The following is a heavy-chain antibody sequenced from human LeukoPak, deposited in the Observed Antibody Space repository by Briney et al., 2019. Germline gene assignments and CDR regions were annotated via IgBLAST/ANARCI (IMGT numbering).Heavy chain of an antibody. V-gene: IGHV4-34*01. J-gene: IGHJ5*02. D-gene: IGHD4-17*01. CDR1: GGSFNDYY. Sequence: PSETLSLTCAVYGGSFNDYYWSWIRQPPGQGLEWIGEISHTLRATYNASLKSRVVISVDTSRSQFSLSLNSVTAADTAVCYCAGIRRTYGDFVLPLDPWGQGTLVTVSS. CDR2: ISHTLRA. CDR3: AGIRRTYGDFVLPLDP.